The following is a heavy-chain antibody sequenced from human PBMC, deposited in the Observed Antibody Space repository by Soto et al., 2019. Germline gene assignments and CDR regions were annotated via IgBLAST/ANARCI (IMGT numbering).Heavy chain of an antibody. CDR2: IYWDDDK. Sequence: SGPALVNSTLTLTLTCSLTGFSLSTSSVGVGWIRQPPGKALEGLALIYWDDDKRYSPSLKTRLTITKDTSKFQVVLTMTNMDRADTATYYCAHRLGGSSWNGGYFDYWGQSILV. J-gene: IGHJ4*02. D-gene: IGHD6-13*01. V-gene: IGHV2-5*02. CDR3: AHRLGGSSWNGGYFDY. CDR1: GFSLSTSSVG.